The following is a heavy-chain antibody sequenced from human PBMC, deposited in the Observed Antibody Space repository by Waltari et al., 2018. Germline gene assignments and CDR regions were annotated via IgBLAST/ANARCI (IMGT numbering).Heavy chain of an antibody. Sequence: QLQLQESGPGLVKPSETLSLTCTVSGGSISSSSYYWGWIRQPPGKGLEWIGSIYYSGGTDYNPSLKSRVTISVDTSKNQFSLKLSSVTAADTAVYYCARDGYDFWSGYYTCMDVWGKGTTVTISS. D-gene: IGHD3-3*01. CDR2: IYYSGGT. J-gene: IGHJ6*04. CDR3: ARDGYDFWSGYYTCMDV. V-gene: IGHV4-39*07. CDR1: GGSISSSSYY.